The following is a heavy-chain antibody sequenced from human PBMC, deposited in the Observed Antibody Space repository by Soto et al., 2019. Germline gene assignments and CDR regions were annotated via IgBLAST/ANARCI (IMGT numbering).Heavy chain of an antibody. CDR3: AKDMTFNYYGSGQYYYYGMDV. V-gene: IGHV3-74*01. D-gene: IGHD3-10*01. Sequence: PGGSLRLSCAASGFTFSSYWMHWVRQAPGKGLVWVSRINSDGSSTSYADSVKGRFTSSRDHAKNSLYLQMNSLRAEDTALYYCAKDMTFNYYGSGQYYYYGMDVWGQGTTVTVSS. CDR1: GFTFSSYW. J-gene: IGHJ6*02. CDR2: INSDGSST.